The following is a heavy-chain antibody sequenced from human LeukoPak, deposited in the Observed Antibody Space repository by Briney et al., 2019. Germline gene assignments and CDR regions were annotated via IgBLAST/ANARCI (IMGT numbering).Heavy chain of an antibody. Sequence: KPSETLSLTCTVSGGPISSSSYYWRRVRQPPGKGLEWIGSIYYSGSTYYNPSLKSRVTISVDTSKNQFSLKLSSVTAADTAGYYCASKGVPAGRWFDPWGQGTLVTVSS. V-gene: IGHV4-39*01. CDR1: GGPISSSSYY. J-gene: IGHJ5*02. CDR2: IYYSGST. D-gene: IGHD2-2*01. CDR3: ASKGVPAGRWFDP.